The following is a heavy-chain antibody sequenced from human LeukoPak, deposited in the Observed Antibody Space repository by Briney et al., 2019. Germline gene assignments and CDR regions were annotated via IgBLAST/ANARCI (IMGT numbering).Heavy chain of an antibody. CDR2: INPSGGST. CDR3: ARGGRRGGGSGWYYFDY. CDR1: GYTFTSYY. D-gene: IGHD6-19*01. Sequence: ASVKVSCKASGYTFTSYYMHWVRQAPGQGLEWMGIINPSGGSTSYAQKFQGRVTMTRDTSTSTVYMELSSLRSEDTAVYYCARGGRRGGGSGWYYFDYGGQGTLVTVSS. V-gene: IGHV1-46*01. J-gene: IGHJ4*02.